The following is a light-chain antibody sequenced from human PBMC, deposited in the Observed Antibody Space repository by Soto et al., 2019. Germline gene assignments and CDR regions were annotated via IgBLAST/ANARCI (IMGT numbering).Light chain of an antibody. CDR1: QSVSSY. V-gene: IGKV3-11*01. J-gene: IGKJ1*01. CDR2: DAS. Sequence: EIVLTQSPATLSLSPGERATLSCRASQSVSSYLAWYQQKPGQAPRLLIYDASNRATGITARFSVSGSGTDFTLTIRSLEPEDFAVYCCQQRSNWPAWTFGQGTKVEIK. CDR3: QQRSNWPAWT.